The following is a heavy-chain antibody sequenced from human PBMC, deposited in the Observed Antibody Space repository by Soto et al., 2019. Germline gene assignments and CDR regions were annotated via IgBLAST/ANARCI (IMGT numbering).Heavy chain of an antibody. Sequence: GGSLRLSCEASGITFMTHWLSWVRQAPGKGLEWVADVQPDGSEGNYVDSVKGRFTISRDNAKNSLFLQMNSLRGEDTAIYYCARGTNWSFDYWGQGTPVTVSS. CDR1: GITFMTHW. CDR3: ARGTNWSFDY. CDR2: VQPDGSEG. V-gene: IGHV3-7*05. J-gene: IGHJ4*02.